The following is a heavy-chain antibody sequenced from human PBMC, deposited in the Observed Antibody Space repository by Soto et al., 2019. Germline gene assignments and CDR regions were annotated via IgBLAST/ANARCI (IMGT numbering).Heavy chain of an antibody. CDR3: AKDSSRGGIAVAGFFDY. D-gene: IGHD6-19*01. CDR2: ISGSGGST. V-gene: IGHV3-23*01. CDR1: GFTFSSYA. J-gene: IGHJ4*02. Sequence: GGSLRLSCAASGFTFSSYAMSWVRQAPGKGLEWVSAISGSGGSTYNADSVKGRFTISRDNSKNTLYLQMNSLRAEDTAVYYCAKDSSRGGIAVAGFFDYWGQGTLVTVSS.